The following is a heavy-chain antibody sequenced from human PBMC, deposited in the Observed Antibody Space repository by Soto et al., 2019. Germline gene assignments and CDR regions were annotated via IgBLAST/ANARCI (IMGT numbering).Heavy chain of an antibody. J-gene: IGHJ5*02. CDR2: IHDSGNT. CDR3: ARARGGDSGDYASLFDR. Sequence: PSLTCTVFGGSVSIGDYLWSWIRQRPGKGLEWIGYIHDSGNTYYNPSLKSRVTISLDTSKNQFSLKVTSMTAADTAVYFCARARGGDSGDYASLFDRWGQGNLVTVSS. D-gene: IGHD4-17*01. V-gene: IGHV4-30-4*01. CDR1: GGSVSIGDYL.